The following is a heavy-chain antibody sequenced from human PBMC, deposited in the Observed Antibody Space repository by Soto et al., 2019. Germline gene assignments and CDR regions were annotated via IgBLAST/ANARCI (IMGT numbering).Heavy chain of an antibody. D-gene: IGHD3-22*01. CDR2: ISSSGSTI. Sequence: GGSLRLSCAASGSTFSSYEMNWVRQAPGKGLEWVSYISSSGSTIYYADSVKGRFTISRDNAKNSLYLQMNSLRAEDTAVYYCARDLAYYDTSGYYGSYYFYGMDVWGQGTPVTVYS. V-gene: IGHV3-48*03. CDR1: GSTFSSYE. J-gene: IGHJ6*02. CDR3: ARDLAYYDTSGYYGSYYFYGMDV.